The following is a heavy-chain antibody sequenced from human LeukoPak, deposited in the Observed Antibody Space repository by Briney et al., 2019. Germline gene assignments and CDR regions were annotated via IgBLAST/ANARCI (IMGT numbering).Heavy chain of an antibody. Sequence: SETLSLTCTVSGGSISSSSYSWGWIRQPPGKGLEWIGSIYYSGSTYYNPSLKSRVTISVDTSKNQFSLKLSSVTAADTAVYYCAISTYCGSTSCYIPAFDIWGQGTMVTVSS. J-gene: IGHJ3*02. CDR2: IYYSGST. CDR1: GGSISSSSYS. V-gene: IGHV4-39*07. D-gene: IGHD2-2*02. CDR3: AISTYCGSTSCYIPAFDI.